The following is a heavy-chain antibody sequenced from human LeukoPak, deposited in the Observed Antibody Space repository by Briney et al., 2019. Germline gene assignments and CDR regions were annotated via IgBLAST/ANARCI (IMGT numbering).Heavy chain of an antibody. J-gene: IGHJ4*02. CDR3: ARGYCSGSTCWKLDY. CDR1: GFTISNYA. CDR2: ISYDGSSK. V-gene: IGHV3-30*11. D-gene: IGHD2-15*01. Sequence: TRRSLRLSWAASGFTISNYAMHWVRQAPGKGLDWVGAISYDGSSKYYAAYVKGRFTISRDNSHNTLYLQMDSLRAEDAAVFYCARGYCSGSTCWKLDYWGQGTLVTVSS.